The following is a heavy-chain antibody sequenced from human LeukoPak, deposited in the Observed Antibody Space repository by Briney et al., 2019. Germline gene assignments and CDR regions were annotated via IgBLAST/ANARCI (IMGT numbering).Heavy chain of an antibody. CDR1: GFIFIHFW. Sequence: GGSLRLSCEASGFIFIHFWMSWVRQAPGKGLEWVASIRQDGSERYYVDSVKGRFNISRDNAKNSLYLQVNSLRVEDTAIYYCARQNLYDDFWSGYSRDYYYMDVWGKGTTVTVSS. CDR3: ARQNLYDDFWSGYSRDYYYMDV. V-gene: IGHV3-7*01. CDR2: IRQDGSER. D-gene: IGHD3-3*01. J-gene: IGHJ6*03.